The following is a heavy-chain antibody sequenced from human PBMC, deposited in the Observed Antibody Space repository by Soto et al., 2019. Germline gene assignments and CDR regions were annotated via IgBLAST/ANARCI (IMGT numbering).Heavy chain of an antibody. V-gene: IGHV4-30-4*01. CDR1: GGTINSGDYF. CDR2: IYYRGNT. Sequence: PSETLSLTCSVSGGTINSGDYFWSWIRQPPGKGLEWIGNIYYRGNTNYNPSLKSRIIMSMDMSENQFSLKLTSVTAADTAVYYCARGWEYYGMDVCGKGTTVTVSA. J-gene: IGHJ6*04. D-gene: IGHD1-26*01. CDR3: ARGWEYYGMDV.